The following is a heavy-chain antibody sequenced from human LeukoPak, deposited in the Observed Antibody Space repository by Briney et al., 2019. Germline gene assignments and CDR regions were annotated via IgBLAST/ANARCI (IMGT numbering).Heavy chain of an antibody. Sequence: ASVKVSCKASGYTFTSYGITWVRQAPGPGVEWMGWINANNGDTKSAQNLQGRVTMTEDTSTDTAYMELSSLRSEDTAVYYCATPPSRWELSKWGQGTLVTVSS. CDR3: ATPPSRWELSK. V-gene: IGHV1-18*01. J-gene: IGHJ4*02. CDR1: GYTFTSYG. D-gene: IGHD1-26*01. CDR2: INANNGDT.